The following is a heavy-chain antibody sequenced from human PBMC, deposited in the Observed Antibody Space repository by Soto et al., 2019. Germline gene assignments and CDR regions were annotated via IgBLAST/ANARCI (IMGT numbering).Heavy chain of an antibody. CDR2: ISGNSGSI. V-gene: IGHV3-9*01. Sequence: EVQLVESGGALVQPGRSLRLSCAVSGFTFRDYAMHWVRQAPGKGLEWVSGISGNSGSIGYGDSVKGRFTISRDNAKNTLYLQMTGLRLDDTALYFCAKDFMGEQWLGDFHYWGQGTRVTVSS. CDR1: GFTFRDYA. CDR3: AKDFMGEQWLGDFHY. J-gene: IGHJ4*02. D-gene: IGHD6-19*01.